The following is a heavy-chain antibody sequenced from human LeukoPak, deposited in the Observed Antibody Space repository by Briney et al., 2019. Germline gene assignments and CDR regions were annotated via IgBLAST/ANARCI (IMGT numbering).Heavy chain of an antibody. J-gene: IGHJ4*02. D-gene: IGHD3-22*01. V-gene: IGHV1-69*13. Sequence: SVKVSCKASGGTFSSYAISWVRQAPGQGLEWMGGIIPIFGTANYAQKFQGRVTITADESTSTAYMELSSLRSEDTAVYYCARVTNYYYDSSGYLGVFDYWGQGTLVTVSS. CDR3: ARVTNYYYDSSGYLGVFDY. CDR1: GGTFSSYA. CDR2: IIPIFGTA.